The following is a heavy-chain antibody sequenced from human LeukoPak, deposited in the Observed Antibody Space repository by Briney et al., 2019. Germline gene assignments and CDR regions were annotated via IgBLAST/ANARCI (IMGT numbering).Heavy chain of an antibody. V-gene: IGHV4-4*07. J-gene: IGHJ4*02. CDR1: GGSISSYY. CDR3: AREPDYVLRFLEWPD. D-gene: IGHD3-3*01. Sequence: PSETLSLTCTVSGGSISSYYWSWIRQPAGKGLEWIGRIYTSGSTNYNPSLKSRVTMSVDTSKNQFSLKLSSVTAADTAVYYCAREPDYVLRFLEWPDWGQGTLVTVSS. CDR2: IYTSGST.